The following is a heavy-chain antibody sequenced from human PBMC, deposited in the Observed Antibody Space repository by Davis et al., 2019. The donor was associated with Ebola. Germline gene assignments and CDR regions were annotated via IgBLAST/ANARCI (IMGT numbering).Heavy chain of an antibody. V-gene: IGHV3-33*01. D-gene: IGHD4-23*01. CDR1: GFTFSSYG. J-gene: IGHJ6*02. CDR2: IWYDGSNK. Sequence: GESLKISCAASGFTFSSYGMHWVRQAPGKGLEWVAVIWYDGSNKYYADSVKGRFTISRDNSKNTLYLQMNSLRAEDTAVYYCTRGRWHDYYYYGMDVWGQGTTVTVSS. CDR3: TRGRWHDYYYYGMDV.